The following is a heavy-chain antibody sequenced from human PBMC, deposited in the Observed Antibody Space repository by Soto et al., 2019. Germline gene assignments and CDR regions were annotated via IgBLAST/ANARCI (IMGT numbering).Heavy chain of an antibody. D-gene: IGHD6-13*01. Sequence: QVQLVQSGAEVKKPGASVKVSCKASGYTFTSYGISWVRQAPGQGLEWMGWISAYNGNTNYAQKLQGRVTMTTDTSTSTAYLELRSMRSDDAAGYCCARAYPRRYSSSWYLSQDRGFFDYWGQGTLVTVSS. CDR3: ARAYPRRYSSSWYLSQDRGFFDY. CDR2: ISAYNGNT. CDR1: GYTFTSYG. V-gene: IGHV1-18*01. J-gene: IGHJ4*02.